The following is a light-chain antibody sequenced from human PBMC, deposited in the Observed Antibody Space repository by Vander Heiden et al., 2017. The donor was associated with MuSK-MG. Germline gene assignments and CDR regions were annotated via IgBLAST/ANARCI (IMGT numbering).Light chain of an antibody. Sequence: DIQVAQSTPSLSASVGDRVTITCRASHFISTSLNWYQVRPGTAPKLLIYGASRLQRGDPSRFGGSGSGTEFTLTINTLQPEDLATYFCQQCQALPWTFGQRTKV. CDR2: GAS. CDR1: HFISTS. CDR3: QQCQALPWT. J-gene: IGKJ1*01. V-gene: IGKV1-39*01.